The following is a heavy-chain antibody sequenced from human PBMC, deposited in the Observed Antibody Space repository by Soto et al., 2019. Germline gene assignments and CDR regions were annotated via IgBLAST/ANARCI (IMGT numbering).Heavy chain of an antibody. J-gene: IGHJ6*02. CDR2: IIPIFGTA. V-gene: IGHV1-69*13. CDR1: GGTFSSYA. Sequence: SVKVSCKASGGTFSSYAISWVRQAPGQGLEWMGGIIPIFGTANYAQKFQGRVTITADESTSTAYMELSSLRSEDTAVYYCARDEGGRDYGDYGMDVWGQGTTVTVSS. CDR3: ARDEGGRDYGDYGMDV. D-gene: IGHD4-17*01.